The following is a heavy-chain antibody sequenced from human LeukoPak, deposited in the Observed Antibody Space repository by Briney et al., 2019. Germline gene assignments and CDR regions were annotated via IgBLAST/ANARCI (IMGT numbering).Heavy chain of an antibody. V-gene: IGHV4-4*07. CDR3: ARLITGTTTAFDI. D-gene: IGHD1-7*01. CDR2: VYTSGST. J-gene: IGHJ3*02. Sequence: SETLSLTCSVSGGSISGYYWTWIRQPAGKGLEWTGRVYTSGSTHYNPSLKTRLTMSVDTSKNQFSLKLSSVTAADTAVYYCARLITGTTTAFDIWGQGTMVTVSS. CDR1: GGSISGYY.